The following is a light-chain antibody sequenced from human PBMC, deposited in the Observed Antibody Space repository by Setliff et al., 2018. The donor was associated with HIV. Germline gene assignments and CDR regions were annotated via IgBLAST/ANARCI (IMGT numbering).Light chain of an antibody. Sequence: LTQPPSVSVAPGKTARITCEGNNIGSASVHWYQQKPGQAPVVVIYYDSDRPSGIPERFSGSNSGNTATLTISRVEAGDEADYYCQVWDSSSDHPLAFGTGTKVTVL. CDR2: YDS. CDR3: QVWDSSSDHPLA. J-gene: IGLJ1*01. V-gene: IGLV3-21*04. CDR1: NIGSAS.